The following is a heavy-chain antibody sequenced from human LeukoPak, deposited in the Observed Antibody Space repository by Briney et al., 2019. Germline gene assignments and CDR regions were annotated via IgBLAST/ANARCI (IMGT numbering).Heavy chain of an antibody. CDR2: INHSGST. CDR3: ARLYDSSGYWGSGDN. CDR1: GGSFSGYY. Sequence: SETLSLTCAVYGGSFSGYYWSWIRQPPGKGLEWIGEINHSGSTNYNPSLKSRVTISVDTSKNQFSLKLSSVTAADTAVYYCARLYDSSGYWGSGDNRGQGTLVTVSS. V-gene: IGHV4-34*01. J-gene: IGHJ4*02. D-gene: IGHD3-22*01.